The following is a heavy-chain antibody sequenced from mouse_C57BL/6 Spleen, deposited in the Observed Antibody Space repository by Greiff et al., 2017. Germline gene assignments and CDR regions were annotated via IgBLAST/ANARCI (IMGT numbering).Heavy chain of an antibody. D-gene: IGHD1-1*01. V-gene: IGHV1-52*01. CDR3: AKTLYGSSPWWYFDV. CDR1: GYTFTSYW. CDR2: IDPSDSET. Sequence: VKLQQPGAELVRPGSSVKLSCKASGYTFTSYWMHWVKQRPIQGLEWIGNIDPSDSETHYNQKFKDKATLTVDKSSSTAYMQLSSLTSEDSAVYYCAKTLYGSSPWWYFDVWGTGTTVTVSS. J-gene: IGHJ1*03.